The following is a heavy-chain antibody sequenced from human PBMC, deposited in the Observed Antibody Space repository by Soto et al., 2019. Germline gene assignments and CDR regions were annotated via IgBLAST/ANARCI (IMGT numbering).Heavy chain of an antibody. D-gene: IGHD1-26*01. CDR1: GVTFRIYA. J-gene: IGHJ4*02. CDR2: IIPLLNST. V-gene: IGHV1-69*13. Sequence: SVKVSCKASGVTFRIYAINWVRQAPGQGLEWMGGIIPLLNSTNYAQKFQGRVAITADESTSTAYMELSSLKSEDTAVYYCAHERGKFQLLHRFDYWGPGTLVTVSS. CDR3: AHERGKFQLLHRFDY.